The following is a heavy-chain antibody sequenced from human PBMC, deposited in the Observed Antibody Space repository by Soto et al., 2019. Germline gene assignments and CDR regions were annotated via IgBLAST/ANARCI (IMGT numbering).Heavy chain of an antibody. Sequence: EVQLLESGGGLGQPGGSLRLSCTASGFTFSSYAMSWVRQAPGNGLVWVSVISGREGSTYYADAVKGRFSISSDNSKNTLYLQMNSLRAEDTPVYYCAKEEDLQCWGQGTLVTVAS. CDR3: AKEEDLQC. D-gene: IGHD2-15*01. CDR1: GFTFSSYA. J-gene: IGHJ1*01. V-gene: IGHV3-23*01. CDR2: ISGREGST.